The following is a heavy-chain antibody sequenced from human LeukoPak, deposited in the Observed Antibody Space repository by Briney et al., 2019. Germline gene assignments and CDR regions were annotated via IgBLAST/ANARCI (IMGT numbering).Heavy chain of an antibody. V-gene: IGHV3-74*01. Sequence: GGSLSLSCAASGFTFSGYWLHWVRQAPGKGLVWVSRINSDGRSTIYADSGKGRLTTSRSSAKNTMYLQMHSPSATDTAVYYCARGYFYYYMDVWGKGTTVTVSS. CDR1: GFTFSGYW. CDR2: INSDGRST. CDR3: ARGYFYYYMDV. J-gene: IGHJ6*03.